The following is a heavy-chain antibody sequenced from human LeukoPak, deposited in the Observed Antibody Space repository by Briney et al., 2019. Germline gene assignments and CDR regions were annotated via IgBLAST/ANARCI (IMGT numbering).Heavy chain of an antibody. CDR2: IIPILGIA. D-gene: IGHD2-21*02. J-gene: IGHJ3*02. Sequence: ASVKVSCKASGGTFSSYAISWVRQAPGQGLEWMGRIIPILGIANYAQKFQGRVTITADKSTSTAYMELSSLRSEDTAVYYCARGRVKVTASAARADAFDIWGQGTMVTVSS. V-gene: IGHV1-69*04. CDR3: ARGRVKVTASAARADAFDI. CDR1: GGTFSSYA.